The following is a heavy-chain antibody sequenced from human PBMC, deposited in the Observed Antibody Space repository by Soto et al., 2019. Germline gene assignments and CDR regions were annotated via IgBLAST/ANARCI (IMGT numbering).Heavy chain of an antibody. CDR2: INQDGSEK. D-gene: IGHD2-2*01. Sequence: GGSLRLSCAASGFTFSTYLRNWVRQVPGKGLEWVANINQDGSEKYYVDSVKGRFTISRDNAKNSLYLQMTSLRADDTAVYYCARARGWNIVIIPAASDYWGQGTLVTVSS. CDR3: ARARGWNIVIIPAASDY. CDR1: GFTFSTYL. J-gene: IGHJ4*02. V-gene: IGHV3-7*01.